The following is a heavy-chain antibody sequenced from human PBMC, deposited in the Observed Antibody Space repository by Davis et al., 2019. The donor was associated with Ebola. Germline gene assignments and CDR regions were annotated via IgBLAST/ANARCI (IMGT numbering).Heavy chain of an antibody. CDR2: ISYDGSNK. V-gene: IGHV3-30-3*01. CDR1: GFTFSSYA. CDR3: ARGIAAAADY. Sequence: GESLKISCAASGFTFSSYAMHWVRQAPGKGLEWVAVISYDGSNKYYADSVKGRFTISRDNSKNTLYLQMNSLRAQDTAVYYCARGIAAAADYWGQGTLVAVSS. D-gene: IGHD6-13*01. J-gene: IGHJ4*02.